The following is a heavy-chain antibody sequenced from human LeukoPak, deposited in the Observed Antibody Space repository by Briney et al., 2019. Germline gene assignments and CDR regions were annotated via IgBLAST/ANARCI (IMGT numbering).Heavy chain of an antibody. J-gene: IGHJ5*02. CDR2: ISSSGNTI. CDR3: ARDFRAAFDP. CDR1: VFTFSDYY. V-gene: IGHV3-11*01. D-gene: IGHD3-10*01. Sequence: GGSLRLSCAASVFTFSDYYMTWIRQAPWKGLEWVSYISSSGNTIYYADSVKGRFTISRDNAKNSLYLQMNSLRAEDTAVYYCARDFRAAFDPWGQGTLVTVSS.